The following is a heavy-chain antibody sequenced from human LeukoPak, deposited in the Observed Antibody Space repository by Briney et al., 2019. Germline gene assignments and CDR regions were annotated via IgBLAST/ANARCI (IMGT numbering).Heavy chain of an antibody. Sequence: GASVKVSCKASGGTFSSYAISWVRQAPGQGLGWMGRIIPIFGIANYAQKFQGRVTITADKSTSTAYMELSSLRSEDTAVYYCARDAEDSSGYSLDYWGQGTLVTVSS. CDR2: IIPIFGIA. D-gene: IGHD3-22*01. CDR1: GGTFSSYA. CDR3: ARDAEDSSGYSLDY. V-gene: IGHV1-69*04. J-gene: IGHJ4*02.